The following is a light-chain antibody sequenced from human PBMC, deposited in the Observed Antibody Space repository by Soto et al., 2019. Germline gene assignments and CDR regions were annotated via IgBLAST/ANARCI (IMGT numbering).Light chain of an antibody. V-gene: IGKV3-20*01. J-gene: IGKJ1*01. CDR2: GAS. CDR3: QQYGRFPRT. CDR1: LSVYSNY. Sequence: EIVLTQSPGTLSLSPGEGATLSCRASLSVYSNYIAWYQQKPGQAPRLLIYGASTRATGVPDRFSGSGSGADSTLTISRLEPEDFAVYYCQQYGRFPRTFGQGTKVEIK.